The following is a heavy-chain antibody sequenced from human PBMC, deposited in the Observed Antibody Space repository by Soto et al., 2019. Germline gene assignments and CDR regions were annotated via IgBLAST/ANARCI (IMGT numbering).Heavy chain of an antibody. V-gene: IGHV1-69*13. CDR1: GYTFTNYG. D-gene: IGHD3-22*01. CDR2: IIPNFGTT. CDR3: AKNYYDSSGYYIRFDY. J-gene: IGHJ4*02. Sequence: SVKVSCKASGYTFTNYGITWVRQAPGQGLEWMGGIIPNFGTTNYAQKLQGRVTITADESTSTAYMELSSLRSEDTAVYYCAKNYYDSSGYYIRFDYWGQGTLVTVSS.